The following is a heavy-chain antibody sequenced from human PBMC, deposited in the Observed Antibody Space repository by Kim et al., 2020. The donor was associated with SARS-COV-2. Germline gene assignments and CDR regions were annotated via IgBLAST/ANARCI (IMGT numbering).Heavy chain of an antibody. Sequence: SVKVSCKASGGTFSSYAISWVRQAPGQGLEWMGGIIPIFGTANYAQKFQGRVTITADESTSTAYMELSSLRSEDTAVYYCARVYYYDSSAYLPYAFDIWGQGTMVTVSS. V-gene: IGHV1-69*13. CDR2: IIPIFGTA. CDR1: GGTFSSYA. J-gene: IGHJ3*02. D-gene: IGHD3-22*01. CDR3: ARVYYYDSSAYLPYAFDI.